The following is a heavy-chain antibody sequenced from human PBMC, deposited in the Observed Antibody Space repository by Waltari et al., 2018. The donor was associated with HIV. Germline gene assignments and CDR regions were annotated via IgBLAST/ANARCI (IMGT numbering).Heavy chain of an antibody. CDR1: GFTFTSSA. V-gene: IGHV1-58*01. CDR3: AADLKGWNDVPYYYYGMDV. J-gene: IGHJ6*02. CDR2: IVVGSGNT. Sequence: QMQLVQSGPEVKKPGTSVKVSCKASGFTFTSSAVQWVRQARGQRLEWIGRIVVGSGNTNYAQKFQERVTITRDMSTSTAYMELSSLRSEDTAVYYCAADLKGWNDVPYYYYGMDVWGQGTTVTVSS. D-gene: IGHD1-1*01.